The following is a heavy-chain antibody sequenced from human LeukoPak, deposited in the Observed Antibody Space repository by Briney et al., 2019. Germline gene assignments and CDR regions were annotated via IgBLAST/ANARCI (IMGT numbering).Heavy chain of an antibody. CDR3: ARGQDALKTGY. CDR2: IHPSGIT. Sequence: PSQTLSLTCTVSGGSLTIGSYYWTWIRHYPGKGLEWIGYIHPSGITDYNPSLKSRVTMSFAMSQNQFSLKLTSVTAADTAIYYCARGQDALKTGYWGQGTLVTVSS. V-gene: IGHV4-31*03. D-gene: IGHD1-1*01. CDR1: GGSLTIGSYY. J-gene: IGHJ4*02.